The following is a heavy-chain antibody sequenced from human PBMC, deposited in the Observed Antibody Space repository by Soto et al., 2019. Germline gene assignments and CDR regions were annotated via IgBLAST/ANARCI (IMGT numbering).Heavy chain of an antibody. D-gene: IGHD6-19*01. CDR3: ARASSPNQAVAAGGDY. J-gene: IGHJ4*02. V-gene: IGHV1-18*01. CDR2: ISTYNGNT. Sequence: GASVKVSCKASGYAFTSFGISWVRQAPGQGLEWMGWISTYNGNTNYAQKVQGRVTMTTDTSTSTSYMELRSLRSDDTAVYYCARASSPNQAVAAGGDYWGQGTLVTVSS. CDR1: GYAFTSFG.